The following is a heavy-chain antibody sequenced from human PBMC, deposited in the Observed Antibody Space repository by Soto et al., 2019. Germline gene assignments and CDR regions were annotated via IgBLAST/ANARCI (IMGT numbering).Heavy chain of an antibody. CDR1: GYTFTSYD. J-gene: IGHJ4*02. CDR2: MNTNSGNT. CDR3: ARGANYDFWSGYYIFDY. V-gene: IGHV1-8*01. Sequence: ASVKVSCKASGYTFTSYDINWVRQATGQGLEWMGWMNTNSGNTGYAQKFQCRVTMTRNTSISTAYMELSSLRSEDTAVYYCARGANYDFWSGYYIFDYWGQGTLVTVSS. D-gene: IGHD3-3*01.